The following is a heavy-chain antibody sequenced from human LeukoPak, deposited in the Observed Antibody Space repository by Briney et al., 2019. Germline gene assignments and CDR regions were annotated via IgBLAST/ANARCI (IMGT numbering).Heavy chain of an antibody. V-gene: IGHV4-34*01. J-gene: IGHJ4*02. CDR3: ARGTPRIQLWVPPYFDY. D-gene: IGHD5-18*01. CDR1: GGSSSGYY. CDR2: INHSGST. Sequence: SETLSLTCAVYGGSSSGYYWSWIRQPPGKGLEWIGEINHSGSTNYNPSLKSRVTISVDTSKNQFSLKLSSVTAADTAVYYCARGTPRIQLWVPPYFDYWGQGTLVTVSS.